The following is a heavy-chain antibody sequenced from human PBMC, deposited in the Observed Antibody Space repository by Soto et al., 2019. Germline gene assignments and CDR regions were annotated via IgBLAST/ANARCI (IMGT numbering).Heavy chain of an antibody. Sequence: SQTLSLTCDISGDSVSISSAAWNVIRQSPSRGLEWLGRTYYRSKWIHEYTVSMESRITINPDTSKNQFSLQIYSVTPEDTAVYYCAGVVWFRGMDVWGQGTPVTVSS. J-gene: IGHJ6*02. D-gene: IGHD3-16*01. CDR3: AGVVWFRGMDV. CDR1: GDSVSISSAA. CDR2: TYYRSKWIH. V-gene: IGHV6-1*01.